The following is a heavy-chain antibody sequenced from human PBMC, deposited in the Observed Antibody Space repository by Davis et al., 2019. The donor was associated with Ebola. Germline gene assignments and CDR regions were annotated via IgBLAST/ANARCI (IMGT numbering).Heavy chain of an antibody. Sequence: SVKVSCKASGGTFNTYTITWVRQAPGQGLEWMGGLIPIFGAANYAQKFQGRVTITADKSTSTAYMELSSLRSDDTAVYYCARDGRGHCSSTSCRVFDYWGQGTLVTVSS. D-gene: IGHD2-2*01. V-gene: IGHV1-69*06. J-gene: IGHJ4*02. CDR3: ARDGRGHCSSTSCRVFDY. CDR2: LIPIFGAA. CDR1: GGTFNTYT.